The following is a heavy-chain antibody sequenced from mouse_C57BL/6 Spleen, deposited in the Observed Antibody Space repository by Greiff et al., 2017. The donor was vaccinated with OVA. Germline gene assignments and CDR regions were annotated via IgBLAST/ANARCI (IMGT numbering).Heavy chain of an antibody. D-gene: IGHD2-10*01. Sequence: VQGVESGAELVKPGASVTISCKASGYAFSSYWMNWVKQRPGKGLEWIGQIYPGDGDTNYNGKFKGKATMTADNTSSTAYLQLSSLTSEDSAVYFCARAKSFYGNYVSSFDYWGQGTTLTVAS. CDR3: ARAKSFYGNYVSSFDY. CDR1: GYAFSSYW. CDR2: IYPGDGDT. V-gene: IGHV1-80*01. J-gene: IGHJ2*01.